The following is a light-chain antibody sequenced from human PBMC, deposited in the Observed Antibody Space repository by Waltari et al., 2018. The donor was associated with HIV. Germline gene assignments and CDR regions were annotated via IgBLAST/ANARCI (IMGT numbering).Light chain of an antibody. J-gene: IGLJ2*01. CDR3: SSYTRSTLTTAWL. CDR2: DFS. V-gene: IGLV2-14*03. Sequence: QSALTQPASVSGAPGQSITISCTGTASDLGDYNYVPWYQQQTGKAPRLMIYDFSNRPSVISTRFSGSKSGTTSSLTISELQAEDEAVYYCSSYTRSTLTTAWLFGGGTRLTVL. CDR1: ASDLGDYNY.